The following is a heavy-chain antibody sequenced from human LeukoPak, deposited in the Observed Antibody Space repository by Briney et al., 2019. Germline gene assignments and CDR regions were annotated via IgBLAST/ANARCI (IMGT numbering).Heavy chain of an antibody. D-gene: IGHD2-2*01. J-gene: IGHJ4*02. V-gene: IGHV3-30*18. Sequence: GRSLRPSCAASGFTFSSYGMHWVRQAPGKGLEWVALISYDGSNKYYADSVKGRFTISRDNSKNTLYLQMNSLRAEDTALYYCAKDRGSCSSTSCYYFDYWGQGTLVTVSS. CDR2: ISYDGSNK. CDR1: GFTFSSYG. CDR3: AKDRGSCSSTSCYYFDY.